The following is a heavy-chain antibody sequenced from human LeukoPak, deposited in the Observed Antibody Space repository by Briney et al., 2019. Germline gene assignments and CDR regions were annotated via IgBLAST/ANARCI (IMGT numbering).Heavy chain of an antibody. V-gene: IGHV1-2*02. Sequence: ASVKVSCKASGYTFTGYYMHWVRQAPGQGLEWMGWINPNSGGTNYAQKFQGRVTMTTDTSTSTAYMELRSLRSDDTAVYYCARDLISVVVTATPFDYWGQGTLVTVSS. D-gene: IGHD2-21*02. CDR1: GYTFTGYY. J-gene: IGHJ4*02. CDR2: INPNSGGT. CDR3: ARDLISVVVTATPFDY.